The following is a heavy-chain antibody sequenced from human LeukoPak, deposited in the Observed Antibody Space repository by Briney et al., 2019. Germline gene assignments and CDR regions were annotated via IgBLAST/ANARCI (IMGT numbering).Heavy chain of an antibody. D-gene: IGHD6-13*01. V-gene: IGHV1-18*01. CDR3: ARERGIAAAGTNSISDY. Sequence: ASVKVSCKASGYTFTSYGISWVRQAPGQGLEWMGWISAYNGNTNYAQKLQGRVTMTTDTSTSTAYMELSSLRSEDTAVYYCARERGIAAAGTNSISDYWGQGTLVTVSS. CDR2: ISAYNGNT. CDR1: GYTFTSYG. J-gene: IGHJ4*02.